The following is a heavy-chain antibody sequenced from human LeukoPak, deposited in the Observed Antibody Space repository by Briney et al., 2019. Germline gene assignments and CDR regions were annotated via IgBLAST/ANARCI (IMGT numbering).Heavy chain of an antibody. J-gene: IGHJ4*02. CDR2: IYSDGST. CDR1: GFTSSTYG. Sequence: GGSLRLSCAASGFTSSTYGMHWVRQAPGKGLEWVSLIYSDGSTYHADSVKGRFTISRDKSNNMVYLQMNNLRVEDTAMYYCTRDPPAVLLGTYGWGQGALVTVSS. V-gene: IGHV3-66*01. D-gene: IGHD2/OR15-2a*01. CDR3: TRDPPAVLLGTYG.